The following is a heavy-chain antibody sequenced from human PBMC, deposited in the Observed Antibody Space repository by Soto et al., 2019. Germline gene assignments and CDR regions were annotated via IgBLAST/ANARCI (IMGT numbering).Heavy chain of an antibody. Sequence: GESLKISCKGFGYSFSSYWIGWVRQMPGKDLEWMGIIYPGDSSTRYNPSFEGRVTMSADKSISTAYLQWSSLKASDSAMYYCAKRPTGGNFFDFWGQGTLVTVSS. D-gene: IGHD3-16*01. CDR1: GYSFSSYW. J-gene: IGHJ4*02. V-gene: IGHV5-51*01. CDR3: AKRPTGGNFFDF. CDR2: IYPGDSST.